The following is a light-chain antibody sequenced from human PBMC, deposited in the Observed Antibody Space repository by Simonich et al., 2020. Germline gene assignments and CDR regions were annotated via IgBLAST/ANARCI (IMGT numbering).Light chain of an antibody. CDR3: SSYTSSSTLV. Sequence: QSALTQPASVSGSPGQSITISCTGTSSDVGGYNYVSWYQQHPGKAPKLMIYDVNKQPSGVSNRFSCSKSGNTASLTISGLQAEDEADYYCSSYTSSSTLVFGGGTKLTVL. CDR2: DVN. CDR1: SSDVGGYNY. V-gene: IGLV2-14*01. J-gene: IGLJ2*01.